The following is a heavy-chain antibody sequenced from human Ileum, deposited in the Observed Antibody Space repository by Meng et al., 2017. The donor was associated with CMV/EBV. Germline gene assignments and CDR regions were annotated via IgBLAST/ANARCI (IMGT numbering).Heavy chain of an antibody. V-gene: IGHV3-30*04. CDR2: ISYDGKVK. Sequence: GESLKISCAASGFTFDDYPMHWVRQAPGEGLEWVAVISYDGKVKLYADSVKGRFTISRDDSKNTLYLQMNSLRSDDTAMYYCARDPLRGYGDYFDYWGQGTLVTVSS. D-gene: IGHD3-22*01. CDR3: ARDPLRGYGDYFDY. J-gene: IGHJ4*02. CDR1: GFTFDDYP.